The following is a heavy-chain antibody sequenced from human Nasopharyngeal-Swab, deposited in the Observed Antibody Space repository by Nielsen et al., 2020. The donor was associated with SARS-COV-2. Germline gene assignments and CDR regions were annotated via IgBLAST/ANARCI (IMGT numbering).Heavy chain of an antibody. CDR2: INAGKGNT. Sequence: PSVKVSCKASGYTLSNYAMYWVRQAPGQRPEFMGWINAGKGNTIYSQRFQGRVRISRDTSANTVYMELNRLRSEDTAVYYCARVPAVAASRIDYWGQGTLVTVSS. V-gene: IGHV1-3*01. J-gene: IGHJ4*02. CDR3: ARVPAVAASRIDY. CDR1: GYTLSNYA. D-gene: IGHD6-19*01.